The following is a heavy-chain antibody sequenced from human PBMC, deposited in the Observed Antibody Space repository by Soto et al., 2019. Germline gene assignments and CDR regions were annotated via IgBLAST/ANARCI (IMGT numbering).Heavy chain of an antibody. D-gene: IGHD2-15*01. CDR1: GGSFSGYY. Sequence: PSETLSLTCAVYGGSFSGYYWSWIRQPPGKGLEWIGEINHSGSTNYNPSLKSRVTISVDTSKNQFSLKLSSVTAADTAVYYCARASGRGYCSGGSCYPDRHYYYYYYMDVWGKGTTVTVSS. J-gene: IGHJ6*03. CDR3: ARASGRGYCSGGSCYPDRHYYYYYYMDV. V-gene: IGHV4-34*01. CDR2: INHSGST.